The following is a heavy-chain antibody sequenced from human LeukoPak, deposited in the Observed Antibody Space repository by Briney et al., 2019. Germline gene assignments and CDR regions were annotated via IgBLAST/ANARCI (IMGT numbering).Heavy chain of an antibody. CDR1: GHSFNSYW. CDR3: ARLISGSLGEYFQY. J-gene: IGHJ1*01. D-gene: IGHD1-26*01. Sequence: GESLKISCKGSGHSFNSYWIGWVRQMPGKGLEWMGIIYPGDSDTRYSPSFQGQVTISADKSISTTYLQWSSLKASDTAMYYRARLISGSLGEYFQYWGQGTLVTVSS. V-gene: IGHV5-51*01. CDR2: IYPGDSDT.